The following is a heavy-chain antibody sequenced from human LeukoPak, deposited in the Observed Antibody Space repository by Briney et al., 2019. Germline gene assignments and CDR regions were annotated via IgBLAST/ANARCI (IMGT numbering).Heavy chain of an antibody. Sequence: GGSMRLSCAASGFTFSDHDMDWVRQAPGKGLEWIGRAKNKAQRYTTDYAASVSGRFTIAREDSKSTLSLQMNSLKSEDTAVYYCARCLSDAPREWGQGTLVTVSS. CDR2: AKNKAQRYTT. J-gene: IGHJ4*02. D-gene: IGHD1-26*01. V-gene: IGHV3-72*01. CDR1: GFTFSDHD. CDR3: ARCLSDAPRE.